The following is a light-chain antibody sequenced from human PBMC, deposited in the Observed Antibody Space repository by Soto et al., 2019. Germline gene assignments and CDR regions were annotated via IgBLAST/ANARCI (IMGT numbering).Light chain of an antibody. J-gene: IGLJ1*01. V-gene: IGLV2-23*02. CDR3: CSYAGSLYV. CDR2: EVS. Sequence: LTQPASVSGSPGQSITISCTGTSSDVGSYNLVSWYQQHPGKAPKLMIYEVSKRPSGVSNRFSGSKSGNTASLTISGLQAEDEADYYCCSYAGSLYVFGTGTKVTVL. CDR1: SSDVGSYNL.